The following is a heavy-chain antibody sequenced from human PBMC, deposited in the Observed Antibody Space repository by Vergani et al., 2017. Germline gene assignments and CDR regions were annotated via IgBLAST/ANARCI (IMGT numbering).Heavy chain of an antibody. Sequence: QVQLQESGPGLVKPSQTLSLTCTVSGGSISSGGYYWSWLRQHPGKGLEWIGYIYYSGSTYYNPSLKSRVTISVDTSKNQFSLKLSSVTAADTAVYYCARAWRPLSGMDVWGKGTTVTVSS. CDR2: IYYSGST. CDR1: GGSISSGGYY. V-gene: IGHV4-31*03. J-gene: IGHJ6*03. D-gene: IGHD3-16*02. CDR3: ARAWRPLSGMDV.